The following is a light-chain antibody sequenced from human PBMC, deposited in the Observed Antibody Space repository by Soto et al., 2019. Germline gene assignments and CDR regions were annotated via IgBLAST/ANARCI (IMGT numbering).Light chain of an antibody. V-gene: IGLV2-23*01. CDR3: CSYAGSSTLV. CDR2: EGT. CDR1: SSDVGRYNL. Sequence: QSALTQPASVSGSPGQSITISCTGISSDVGRYNLVSWYQQHPGKAPKLMIYEGTKRPSGVSNRFSGSKSDNTASLTISGLQAEDEADYYCCSYAGSSTLVFGGGTKLTVL. J-gene: IGLJ2*01.